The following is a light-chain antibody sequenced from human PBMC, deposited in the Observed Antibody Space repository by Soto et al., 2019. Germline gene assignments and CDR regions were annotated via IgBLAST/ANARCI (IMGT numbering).Light chain of an antibody. V-gene: IGKV3-15*01. J-gene: IGKJ4*01. CDR2: GAS. Sequence: EIVMTQSPATLSVSPGERATLSRRASQSVGTYLAWYQQKPGQTPRLLIFGASTRATGIPARFSGSGSGSEFTLTISSLQSEDFAVYSCQQYTVWPLVTFGGGTKVEIK. CDR1: QSVGTY. CDR3: QQYTVWPLVT.